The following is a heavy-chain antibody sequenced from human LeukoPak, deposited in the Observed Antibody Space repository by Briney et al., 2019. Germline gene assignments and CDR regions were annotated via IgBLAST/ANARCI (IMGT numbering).Heavy chain of an antibody. D-gene: IGHD3-22*01. Sequence: SETLFLTCTVSGGSISSYYWSWIRQPPGKGLEWIGYIYYSGSTNYNPSLKSRVTISVDTSKNQFSLKLSSVTAADTAVYYCARHAGYYYDSSGSLDCWGQGTLVTVSS. CDR1: GGSISSYY. J-gene: IGHJ4*02. V-gene: IGHV4-59*08. CDR2: IYYSGST. CDR3: ARHAGYYYDSSGSLDC.